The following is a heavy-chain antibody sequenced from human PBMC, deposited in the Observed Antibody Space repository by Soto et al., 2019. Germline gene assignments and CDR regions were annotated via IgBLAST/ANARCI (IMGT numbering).Heavy chain of an antibody. J-gene: IGHJ4*02. V-gene: IGHV3-11*01. CDR2: ISSSRSTI. Sequence: QVQLVESGGGLVKPGGSLRLTCAASGFTFSDYYMSWIRQAPGEGLEWVSYISSSRSTIYYADSVKGRFTISRDNAKNSLYLQMNSLRAEETAVYYCARGFYGDYVAIDFDYWGQGTLVTVSS. CDR3: ARGFYGDYVAIDFDY. CDR1: GFTFSDYY. D-gene: IGHD4-17*01.